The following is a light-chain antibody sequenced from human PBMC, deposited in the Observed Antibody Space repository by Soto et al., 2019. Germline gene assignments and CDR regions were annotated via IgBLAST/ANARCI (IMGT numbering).Light chain of an antibody. J-gene: IGKJ1*01. CDR2: WAS. Sequence: DIVLTQSPDSLAVSLGERATINCKSSQSLLYRSNNKNYLAWYQQKPGQPLKLLISWASTRESGVPDRFSGSGSGADFTLTISRPQAEDVAVYYCQHYYSAPRTFGQGTKVDIK. CDR1: QSLLYRSNNKNY. V-gene: IGKV4-1*01. CDR3: QHYYSAPRT.